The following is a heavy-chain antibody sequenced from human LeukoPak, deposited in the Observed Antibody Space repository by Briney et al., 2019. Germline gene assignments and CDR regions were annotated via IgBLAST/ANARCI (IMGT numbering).Heavy chain of an antibody. D-gene: IGHD6-13*01. CDR2: ISSSSSTI. J-gene: IGHJ4*02. CDR3: ARDREIAAARLRPFDY. Sequence: PGGSLRLSCVVSGMTFDRHGMHWVRQPPGKGLEWVSYISSSSSTIYYADSVKGRFTISRDNAKNSLYLQMNSLRAEDTAVYYCARDREIAAARLRPFDYWGQGTLVTVSS. CDR1: GMTFDRHG. V-gene: IGHV3-48*01.